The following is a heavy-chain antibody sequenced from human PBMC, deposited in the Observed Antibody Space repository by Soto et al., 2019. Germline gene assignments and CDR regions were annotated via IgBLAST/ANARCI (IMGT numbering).Heavy chain of an antibody. D-gene: IGHD3-22*01. Sequence: PGGSLRLSCAASGFTFSGSALHWVRQASGKGLEWVGRIRSKTNNYATAYAASVKGRFTISRDDSENTAYLQMDSLRTEDTAVYYCTRPVYFYDNSGEDYWGQGTLVTVSS. CDR3: TRPVYFYDNSGEDY. J-gene: IGHJ4*02. CDR1: GFTFSGSA. CDR2: IRSKTNNYAT. V-gene: IGHV3-73*01.